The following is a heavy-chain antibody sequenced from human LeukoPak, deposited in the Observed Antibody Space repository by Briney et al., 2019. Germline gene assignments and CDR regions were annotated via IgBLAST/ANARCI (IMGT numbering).Heavy chain of an antibody. CDR2: IYSGGST. CDR1: EFSVCSNY. CDR3: ARGPSGYHNT. D-gene: IGHD5-12*01. V-gene: IGHV3-66*01. Sequence: GGSLRLSCAASEFSVCSNYMTWVRQAPGKGLEWVSLIYSGGSTYYADSVKGRFTISRDNSKNTLYLQMRAEDTAVYYCARGPSGYHNTGGQGTLVTVSS. J-gene: IGHJ4*02.